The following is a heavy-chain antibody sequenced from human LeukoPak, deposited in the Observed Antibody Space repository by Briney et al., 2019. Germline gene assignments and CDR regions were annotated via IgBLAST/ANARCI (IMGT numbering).Heavy chain of an antibody. J-gene: IGHJ4*02. V-gene: IGHV3-21*04. Sequence: PGGSLRLSCAASGFTFSSYSMNWVRQAPGKGLEWVSSISSSSSYIYYADSVKGRFTISRDNAKNSLYLQMNSLRAEDTAVYYCAKAGRAAPDFDYFDCWGQGTLVTVSS. CDR1: GFTFSSYS. CDR3: AKAGRAAPDFDYFDC. CDR2: ISSSSSYI. D-gene: IGHD6-13*01.